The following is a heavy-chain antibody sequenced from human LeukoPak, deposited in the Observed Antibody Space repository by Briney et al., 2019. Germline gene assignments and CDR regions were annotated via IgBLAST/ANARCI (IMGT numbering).Heavy chain of an antibody. CDR2: INHSGST. J-gene: IGHJ5*02. V-gene: IGHV4-34*01. CDR3: ARLKKDIVLMVYARYANWFDP. CDR1: GWSFSGYY. D-gene: IGHD2-8*01. Sequence: PSETLSLTCAVYGWSFSGYYWSWIRQPPGKGLEWIGEINHSGSTNYNPSLKSRVTISVDTSKNQFSLKLSSVTAADTAVYYCARLKKDIVLMVYARYANWFDPWGQGTLVTVSS.